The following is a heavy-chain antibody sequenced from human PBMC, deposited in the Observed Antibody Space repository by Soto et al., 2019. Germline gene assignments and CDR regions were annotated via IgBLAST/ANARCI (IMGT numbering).Heavy chain of an antibody. Sequence: GESLKISCKGSGYSFTSYWISWVRQMPGKGLEWMGIIWPGDSDSRYSPSFQGQVTISADKSISTAYLQWSSLKASDTAMYYCASGGWTYCSGGNCGFDFWGQGTLVTVSS. D-gene: IGHD2-15*01. CDR1: GYSFTSYW. CDR2: IWPGDSDS. CDR3: ASGGWTYCSGGNCGFDF. J-gene: IGHJ4*02. V-gene: IGHV5-51*01.